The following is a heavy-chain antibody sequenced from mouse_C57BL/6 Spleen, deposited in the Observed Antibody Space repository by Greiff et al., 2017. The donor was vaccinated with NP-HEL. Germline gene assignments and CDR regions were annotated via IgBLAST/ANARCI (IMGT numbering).Heavy chain of an antibody. CDR3: ARGTGTFYFDY. V-gene: IGHV1-82*01. D-gene: IGHD3-3*01. CDR1: GYAFSSSW. CDR2: IYPGDGDT. Sequence: QDQLQQSGPELVKPGASVKISCKASGYAFSSSWMNWVKQRPGKGLEWIGRIYPGDGDTNYNGKFKGKATLTADKSSSTAYMQLSSLTSEDAAVYFCARGTGTFYFDYWGQGTTLTVSS. J-gene: IGHJ2*01.